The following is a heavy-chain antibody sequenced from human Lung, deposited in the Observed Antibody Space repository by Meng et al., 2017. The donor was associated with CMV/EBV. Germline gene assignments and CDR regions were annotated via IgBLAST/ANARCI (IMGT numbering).Heavy chain of an antibody. CDR3: ARQLDTRTWDNWFDP. CDR2: IYPGDSDT. D-gene: IGHD2-2*01. CDR1: GYSFTSYW. J-gene: IGHJ5*02. V-gene: IGHV5-51*01. Sequence: GESLKISCKGSGYSFTSYWIAWVRQMPGKGLEWMGLIYPGDSDTTYSPSFQSRVTISADKSISTTYLQWSSLKASDTAIYYCARQLDTRTWDNWFDPWGQGTLVTGSS.